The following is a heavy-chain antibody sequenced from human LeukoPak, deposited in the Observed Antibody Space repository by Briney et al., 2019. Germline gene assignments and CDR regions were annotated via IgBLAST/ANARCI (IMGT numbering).Heavy chain of an antibody. CDR2: ISYDGSNK. Sequence: TGGSLRLSCAASGFTFSSYGMHWVRQAPGKGLEWVAVISYDGSNKYYADSVKGRSTISRDNSKNTLYLQMNSLRAEDTAVYHCARDSSSAFDYWGQGTLVTVSS. V-gene: IGHV3-30*03. CDR3: ARDSSSAFDY. CDR1: GFTFSSYG. J-gene: IGHJ4*02. D-gene: IGHD6-6*01.